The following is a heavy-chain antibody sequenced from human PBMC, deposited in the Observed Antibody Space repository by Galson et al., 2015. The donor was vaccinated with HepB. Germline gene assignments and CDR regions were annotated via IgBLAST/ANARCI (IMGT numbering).Heavy chain of an antibody. CDR3: ATFDDYYGPGSYRGNY. J-gene: IGHJ4*02. CDR2: FDPEDGEK. V-gene: IGHV1-24*01. Sequence: SVKVSCKVSGYTLTELSMHWVRQAPGKGLEWVGVFDPEDGEKIYAQKFQGRVTMTEDTSTDTAYMELSSLRSEDTAVYYCATFDDYYGPGSYRGNYWGQGTLVTVSS. CDR1: GYTLTELS. D-gene: IGHD3-10*01.